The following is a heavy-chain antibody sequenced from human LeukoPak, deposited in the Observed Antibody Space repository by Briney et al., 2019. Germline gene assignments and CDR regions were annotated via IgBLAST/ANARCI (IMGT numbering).Heavy chain of an antibody. V-gene: IGHV4-59*12. Sequence: PSETLSLTCTVSGGSISSYYWSWIRQPPGKGLEWIGYIYYSGSTNYNPSLKSRVTISVDTSKNQFSLKLSSVTAADTAVYYCATEQAYYYYYYMDVWGKGTPVTVSS. CDR2: IYYSGST. J-gene: IGHJ6*03. CDR1: GGSISSYY. D-gene: IGHD1/OR15-1a*01. CDR3: ATEQAYYYYYYMDV.